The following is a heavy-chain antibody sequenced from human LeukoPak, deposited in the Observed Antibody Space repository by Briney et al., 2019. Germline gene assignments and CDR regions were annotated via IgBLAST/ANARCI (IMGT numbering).Heavy chain of an antibody. CDR1: GGSISGSIFY. V-gene: IGHV4-39*01. CDR3: ARSMAAAGPTHNWFEP. D-gene: IGHD6-13*01. CDR2: IYYTGTT. Sequence: SETLSLTCTVSGGSISGSIFYWALIRQPPGKGLEWIGSIYYTGTTYYNPSLKSRVTVSVDTSKNQFSLKLTSVTAADTAVYYCARSMAAAGPTHNWFEPWGRGTLVTVSS. J-gene: IGHJ5*02.